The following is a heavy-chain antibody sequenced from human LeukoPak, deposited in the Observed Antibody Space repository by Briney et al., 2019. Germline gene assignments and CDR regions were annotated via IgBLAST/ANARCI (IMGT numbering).Heavy chain of an antibody. D-gene: IGHD3-16*01. CDR3: ARASEGAFDY. Sequence: GGSLRLSCAASGXXXXXXXXXXVXXXXXKXXVWVSRINSDGSSTSYADSVKGRFTISRDNAKNTLYLQMNSLRAEDTAVYYCARASEGAFDYWGQGTLVTVSS. J-gene: IGHJ4*02. V-gene: IGHV3-74*01. CDR1: GXXXXXXX. CDR2: INSDGSST.